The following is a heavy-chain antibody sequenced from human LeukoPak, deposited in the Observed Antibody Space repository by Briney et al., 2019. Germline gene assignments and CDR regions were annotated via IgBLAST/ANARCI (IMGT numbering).Heavy chain of an antibody. CDR3: ARQRVGAAADV. CDR2: IYLSGHT. V-gene: IGHV4-38-2*02. D-gene: IGHD6-13*01. Sequence: SETLSLTCTVSGYSISNGYYWGWIRQPPGQGLEWIASIYLSGHTYHNPSLKSRVHISVDTSKNHFSRNLPSVTAADTAVYYCARQRVGAAADVWGQGPLVIVSS. CDR1: GYSISNGYY. J-gene: IGHJ4*02.